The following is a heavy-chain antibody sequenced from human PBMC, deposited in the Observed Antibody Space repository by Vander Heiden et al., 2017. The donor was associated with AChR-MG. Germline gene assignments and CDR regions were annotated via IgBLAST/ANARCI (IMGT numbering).Heavy chain of an antibody. Sequence: EVRLVESGGGFVNPGGSLRLSCVASGITFRNYWMFWVRQAPGKGLVWVSHINSDESSTNYADSVKGRFTISRDNAKNTLYLQMDSLRVEDTAMYYCARGGFFLWDASDIRGQGTMVTVSS. CDR1: GITFRNYW. D-gene: IGHD5-12*01. V-gene: IGHV3-74*01. J-gene: IGHJ3*02. CDR3: ARGGFFLWDASDI. CDR2: INSDESST.